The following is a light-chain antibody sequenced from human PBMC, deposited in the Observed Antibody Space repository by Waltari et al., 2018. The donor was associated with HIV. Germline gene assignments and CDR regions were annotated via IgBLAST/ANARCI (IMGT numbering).Light chain of an antibody. Sequence: SSELTQDPAVSVALGQTVRITCQGNRLRNYYARWYQQKPGQAPLLVVYGNDKRPSGIPDRFSGSSSGNTASLTITGAQAEDEADYYCNSRDNNGHHLVFAPGTTVTVL. CDR1: RLRNYY. CDR3: NSRDNNGHHLV. CDR2: GND. J-gene: IGLJ1*01. V-gene: IGLV3-19*01.